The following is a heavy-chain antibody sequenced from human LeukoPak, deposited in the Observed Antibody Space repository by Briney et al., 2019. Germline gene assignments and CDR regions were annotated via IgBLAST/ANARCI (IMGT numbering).Heavy chain of an antibody. D-gene: IGHD2-15*01. V-gene: IGHV1-69*05. CDR3: ARDGVRRYSSGGSCYLSLDY. J-gene: IGHJ4*02. CDR2: IIPIFGTA. CDR1: GGTFSSYA. Sequence: SVKVSCKASGGTFSSYAISWVRQAPGQGLEWMGGIIPIFGTANYAQKFQGRVTITTDESTSTAYMELSSLRSEDTAVYYCARDGVRRYSSGGSCYLSLDYWGQGSLVTVSS.